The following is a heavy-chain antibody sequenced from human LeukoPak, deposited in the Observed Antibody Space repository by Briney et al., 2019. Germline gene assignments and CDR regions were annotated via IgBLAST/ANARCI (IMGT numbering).Heavy chain of an antibody. CDR3: ARLAKCTSTCRGKYWYFDV. CDR1: GGSSCGFI. Sequence: SETVSRNAAVYGGSSCGFIWGWIGQAPGQGLEGIGDISHNGKNTPSPSLKSRVTTSLDTKKTEFSEQLNSVTDAATAVYCGARLAKCTSTCRGKYWYFDVWGRVTLVTVSS. J-gene: IGHJ2*01. CDR2: ISHNGKN. V-gene: IGHV4-34*01. D-gene: IGHD2-8*01.